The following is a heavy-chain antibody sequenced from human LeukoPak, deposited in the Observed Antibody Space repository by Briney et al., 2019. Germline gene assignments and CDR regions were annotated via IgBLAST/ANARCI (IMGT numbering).Heavy chain of an antibody. CDR2: INPNSGGT. Sequence: GASVTVSCKASGYTFGGYYMYWVRQAPGQGLEWMGWINPNSGGTKYAQKFQGRVTMTRDTSISTAYMELSRLRSDDTAVYYCATEVTDWGQGTLVTVSS. J-gene: IGHJ4*02. CDR1: GYTFGGYY. CDR3: ATEVTD. D-gene: IGHD5-18*01. V-gene: IGHV1-2*02.